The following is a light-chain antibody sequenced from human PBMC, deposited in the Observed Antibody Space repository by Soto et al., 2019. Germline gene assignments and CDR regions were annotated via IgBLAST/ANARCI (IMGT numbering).Light chain of an antibody. Sequence: DIQMTQSPSTLSASVGDRVTITCRASQSISSWLAWYQQKPGKAPKLLIYDASSLESEVPSRFSGSGSGTEFTITISSLQPDDFATYYCQQYNSYSPLTFGGGTKVEIK. CDR2: DAS. CDR3: QQYNSYSPLT. J-gene: IGKJ4*02. V-gene: IGKV1-5*01. CDR1: QSISSW.